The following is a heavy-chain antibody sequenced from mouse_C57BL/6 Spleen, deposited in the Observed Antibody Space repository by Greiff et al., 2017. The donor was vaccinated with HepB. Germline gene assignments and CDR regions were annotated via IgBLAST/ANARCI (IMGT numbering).Heavy chain of an antibody. J-gene: IGHJ2*01. CDR2: IYPGDGDT. CDR1: GYAFSSYW. V-gene: IGHV1-80*01. D-gene: IGHD1-1*01. Sequence: VQLQQSGAELVKPGASVKISCKASGYAFSSYWMNWVKQRPGKGLEWIGQIYPGDGDTNYNGKFKGKATLTADKSSSTASMQLSSLTSEDSAVYICARSECLLRTDYWGQGTTLTVSS. CDR3: ARSECLLRTDY.